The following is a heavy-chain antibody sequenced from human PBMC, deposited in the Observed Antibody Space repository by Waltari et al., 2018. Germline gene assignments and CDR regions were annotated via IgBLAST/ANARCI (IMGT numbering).Heavy chain of an antibody. J-gene: IGHJ2*01. CDR3: ARDRIFGVLKQHWFSDL. CDR1: GLTLSSYN. V-gene: IGHV3-21*01. CDR2: VGSSSNFT. Sequence: EEQLVESGGGLAKPGGSLRLSCAASGLTLSSYNMIWFRQNPGNGLEWVSSVGSSSNFTYTADSVKGRFTISRDKARNSLFLQMNSLRAEDTAVYYCARDRIFGVLKQHWFSDLWGRGTLVTVSS. D-gene: IGHD3-3*02.